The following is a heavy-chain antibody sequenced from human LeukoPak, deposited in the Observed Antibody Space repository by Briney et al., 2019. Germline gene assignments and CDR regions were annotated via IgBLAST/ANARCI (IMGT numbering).Heavy chain of an antibody. V-gene: IGHV3-23*01. CDR1: GYTLNLHA. J-gene: IGHJ4*02. CDR2: YCDSGDNT. D-gene: IGHD6-13*01. Sequence: GGPLRLLCGASGYTLNLHAMTWVRHATGRGGEWVSAYCDSGDNTYYADAVKGRFTISRDNSKNTVYLQMNSLRAEDTAVYYCAKDRGYWGQGTLVTVSS. CDR3: AKDRGY.